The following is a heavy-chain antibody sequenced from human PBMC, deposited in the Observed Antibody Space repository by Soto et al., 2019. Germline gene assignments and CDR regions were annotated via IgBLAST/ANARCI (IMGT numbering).Heavy chain of an antibody. D-gene: IGHD6-19*01. CDR1: GFSLSSTRVA. Sequence: QITLKESGPTLVKPTQTLTLTCTFSGFSLSSTRVAVGWIRQPQRKAWEWLALIYWDDDKRYSPFLKSRLTITKDTSKNQVVLTMTNMDPVDTATYYCAHSVVAGLGYYFDYWGQGTLVTVSS. V-gene: IGHV2-5*02. CDR2: IYWDDDK. CDR3: AHSVVAGLGYYFDY. J-gene: IGHJ4*02.